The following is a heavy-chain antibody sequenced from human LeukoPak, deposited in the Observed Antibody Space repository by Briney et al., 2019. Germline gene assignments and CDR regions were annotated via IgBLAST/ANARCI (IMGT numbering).Heavy chain of an antibody. Sequence: GGSLRLSCAASGFTFSSYEMSWARQAPGKGLEWVSYISSSGTTEKYADSVKGRFTISRHKAKNSLYLQMDSLRAENTAFYYCARGELVTNFAYGGRGAVVTVSS. D-gene: IGHD1-26*01. CDR3: ARGELVTNFAY. V-gene: IGHV3-48*03. J-gene: IGHJ4*02. CDR2: ISSSGTTE. CDR1: GFTFSSYE.